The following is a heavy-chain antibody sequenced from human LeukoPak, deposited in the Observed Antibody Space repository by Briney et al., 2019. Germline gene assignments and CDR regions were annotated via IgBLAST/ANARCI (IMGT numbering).Heavy chain of an antibody. Sequence: SETLSLTCTVSGGSISSYYWSWIRQPPGKGLEWIGYIYYSGSTNYNPSLKSRVTISVDTSKNQYSLKLSSVTAADTAVYYCARVGITTGGYYFDHWGQGTLVTVSS. CDR2: IYYSGST. V-gene: IGHV4-59*08. D-gene: IGHD1-20*01. CDR3: ARVGITTGGYYFDH. J-gene: IGHJ4*02. CDR1: GGSISSYY.